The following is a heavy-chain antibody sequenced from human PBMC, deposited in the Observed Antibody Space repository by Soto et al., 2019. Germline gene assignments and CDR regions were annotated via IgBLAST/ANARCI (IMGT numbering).Heavy chain of an antibody. CDR1: GFTFDDYA. Sequence: EVQLVESGGGLVQPGTSLRLSCAASGFTFDDYALHWVRQAPGKGLEWVSGINWNSGSIGYADSVKGRFTISRDNAKNSLYLQMNSLRTEDTALYSCAKGGPHYNSKTYGHDYYYVDVWGKGTTVTVSS. D-gene: IGHD3-10*01. V-gene: IGHV3-9*01. J-gene: IGHJ6*03. CDR3: AKGGPHYNSKTYGHDYYYVDV. CDR2: INWNSGSI.